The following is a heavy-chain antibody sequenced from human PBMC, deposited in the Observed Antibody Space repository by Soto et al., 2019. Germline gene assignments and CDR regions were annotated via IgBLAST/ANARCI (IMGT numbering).Heavy chain of an antibody. Sequence: PGGSLRLSCAASGFTFSSYAMHWVRQAPGKGLEWVAVISYDGSNKYYADSVKGRFTISRDNSKNTLYLQMNSLRAEDTAVYYCAREDYDILTGPYGYWGQGTLVTVSS. CDR2: ISYDGSNK. D-gene: IGHD3-9*01. CDR1: GFTFSSYA. J-gene: IGHJ4*02. CDR3: AREDYDILTGPYGY. V-gene: IGHV3-30-3*01.